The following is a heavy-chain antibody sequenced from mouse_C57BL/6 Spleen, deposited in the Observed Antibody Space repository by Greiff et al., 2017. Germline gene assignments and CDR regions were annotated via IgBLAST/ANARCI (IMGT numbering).Heavy chain of an antibody. CDR1: GYSITSGYY. D-gene: IGHD3-2*02. J-gene: IGHJ2*01. Sequence: ESGPGLVKPSQSLSLTCSVTGYSITSGYYWNWIRQFPGNKLEWMGYISYDGSNNYNPSLKNRISITRDTSKNQFFLKLNSVTTEDTATYYCAREDSGYNYWGQGTTLTVSS. CDR2: ISYDGSN. CDR3: AREDSGYNY. V-gene: IGHV3-6*01.